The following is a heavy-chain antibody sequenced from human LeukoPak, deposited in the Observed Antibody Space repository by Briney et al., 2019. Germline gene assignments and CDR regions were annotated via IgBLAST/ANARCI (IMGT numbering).Heavy chain of an antibody. D-gene: IGHD1-26*01. J-gene: IGHJ4*02. CDR2: IFTNGST. Sequence: SETLSLTCTVSGDSISYYYWNWIRQPAGKGLDWIGRIFTNGSTHYNPSLKSRVTMSVDTSKNQISLKVTSVTAADTAVYYCARLISGSYLFDYWGQGTLVTVSS. CDR3: ARLISGSYLFDY. V-gene: IGHV4-4*07. CDR1: GDSISYYY.